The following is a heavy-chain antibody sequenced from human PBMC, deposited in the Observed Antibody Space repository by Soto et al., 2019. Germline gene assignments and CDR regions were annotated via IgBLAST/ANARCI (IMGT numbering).Heavy chain of an antibody. V-gene: IGHV3-23*01. CDR1: GSTFSIYA. Sequence: WLSLRLSCAASGSTFSIYAVSWVRQAPGKGLEWVSAISGSGGSTYYADSVKGRFTISRDNSKNTLYLQMNSLRAEDTAIYYCAKGLAVGVYDMGVWGQGSTVTVSS. D-gene: IGHD1-26*01. CDR3: AKGLAVGVYDMGV. J-gene: IGHJ6*02. CDR2: ISGSGGST.